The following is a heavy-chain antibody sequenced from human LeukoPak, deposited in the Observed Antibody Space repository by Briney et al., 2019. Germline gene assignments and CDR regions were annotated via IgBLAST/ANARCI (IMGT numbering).Heavy chain of an antibody. CDR3: ATWLYGFDY. D-gene: IGHD3-10*01. V-gene: IGHV3-23*01. Sequence: GESLTLSCAASGFTFSSYAMSWVRQAPGKGLEWVSAISGSGGSTYYADSVKGRFTISRDNSKNTLYLQMNSLRAEDTAVYYCATWLYGFDYWGQGTLVTVSS. J-gene: IGHJ4*02. CDR1: GFTFSSYA. CDR2: ISGSGGST.